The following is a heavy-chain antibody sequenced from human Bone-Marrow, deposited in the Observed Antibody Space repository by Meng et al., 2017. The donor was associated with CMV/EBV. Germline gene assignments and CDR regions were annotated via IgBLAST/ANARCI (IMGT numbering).Heavy chain of an antibody. CDR1: GGSFSGYY. CDR2: INHRGST. V-gene: IGHV4-34*01. CDR3: ARQGDLIDY. D-gene: IGHD3-16*01. Sequence: SETLSLTCAVYGGSFSGYYWSWIRQPPGKGLEWIGEINHRGSTNYNPSLKSRVTISVDTSKNQFSLKLSSVTAADTAVYYCARQGDLIDYWGQGTLVTVSS. J-gene: IGHJ4*02.